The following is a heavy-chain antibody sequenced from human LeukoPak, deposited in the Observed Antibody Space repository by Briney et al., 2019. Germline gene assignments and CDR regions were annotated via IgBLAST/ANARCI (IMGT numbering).Heavy chain of an antibody. D-gene: IGHD2-2*02. V-gene: IGHV3-73*01. J-gene: IGHJ4*02. Sequence: GGSLRLSCAASGFTFSGSAMHWVRQASGKGLEWVGRIRSKANSYATAYAASVKGRFTISRDDSKNTAYLQMNSLKTEDTAVYYCTREYCSSTSCYNYWGQGTLVTVSS. CDR1: GFTFSGSA. CDR3: TREYCSSTSCYNY. CDR2: IRSKANSYAT.